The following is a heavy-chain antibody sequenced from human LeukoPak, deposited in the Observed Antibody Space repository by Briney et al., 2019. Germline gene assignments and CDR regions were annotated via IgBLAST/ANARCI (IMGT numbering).Heavy chain of an antibody. J-gene: IGHJ3*02. V-gene: IGHV4-61*02. D-gene: IGHD3-9*01. CDR1: GGSISSGSYY. CDR3: ARAISRYFDWSRTPDAFDI. Sequence: SETLSLTCTVSGGSISSGSYYWSWIRQTAGKGLEWIRRSYTSGSTNYNPSLKSRVTISVDTSKNQFSLKLSSVTAADTAVYYCARAISRYFDWSRTPDAFDIWGQGTMVTVSS. CDR2: SYTSGST.